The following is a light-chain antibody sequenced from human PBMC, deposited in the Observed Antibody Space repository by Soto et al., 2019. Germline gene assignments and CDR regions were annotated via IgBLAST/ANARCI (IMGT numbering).Light chain of an antibody. V-gene: IGKV1-39*01. CDR2: AAS. Sequence: DIQMTQSPSSPSASVGDRVTITCRASQSIDNYLYWYQKKPGKAPKLLIYAASTLQSGVPSRFSGSGSGTDFTLTISSLQPEDFATYYCQQSLSPPLTFGPGTKVDIK. CDR3: QQSLSPPLT. CDR1: QSIDNY. J-gene: IGKJ3*01.